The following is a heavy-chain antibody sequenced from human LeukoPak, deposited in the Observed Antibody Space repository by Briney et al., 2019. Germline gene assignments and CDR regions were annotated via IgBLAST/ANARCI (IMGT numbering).Heavy chain of an antibody. V-gene: IGHV3-30*02. J-gene: IGHJ4*02. D-gene: IGHD4-23*01. CDR3: AKDLYGGWALDY. CDR1: TFTLSAYA. Sequence: GTSLRLSCATSTFTLSAYAMHWVRQAPGKGLGWVAFIRYDGSNKYYADSVKGRLTISRDNSKNTLYPQMNSLRAEDTAVYYCAKDLYGGWALDYWGQGTLVTVSS. CDR2: IRYDGSNK.